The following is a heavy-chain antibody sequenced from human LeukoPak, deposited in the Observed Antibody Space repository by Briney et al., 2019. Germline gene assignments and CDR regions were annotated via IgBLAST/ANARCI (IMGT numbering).Heavy chain of an antibody. CDR3: ARWVGDANAFDI. V-gene: IGHV3-30*03. CDR2: ISYGGSNK. J-gene: IGHJ3*02. Sequence: GGSLRLSCAASGFTFSSYGMHWVRQAPGKGLEWVAVISYGGSNKYYADSVKGRFTISRDNSKNTLYLQMNSLRAEDTAVYYCARWVGDANAFDIWGQGTMVTVSS. D-gene: IGHD3-3*01. CDR1: GFTFSSYG.